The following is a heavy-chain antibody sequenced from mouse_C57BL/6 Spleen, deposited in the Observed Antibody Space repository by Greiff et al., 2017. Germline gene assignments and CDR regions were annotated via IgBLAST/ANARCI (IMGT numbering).Heavy chain of an antibody. Sequence: VQLVESGAELVKPGASVKLSCKASGYTFTEYTIHWVKQRSGQGLEWIGWFYPGSGSIKYNEKFKDKATLTADKSSSTVYMELSRLTSEDSAVYFCARHASIYYGSDWYFDVWGTGTTVTVSS. D-gene: IGHD2-1*01. V-gene: IGHV1-62-2*01. CDR2: FYPGSGSI. CDR3: ARHASIYYGSDWYFDV. J-gene: IGHJ1*03. CDR1: GYTFTEYT.